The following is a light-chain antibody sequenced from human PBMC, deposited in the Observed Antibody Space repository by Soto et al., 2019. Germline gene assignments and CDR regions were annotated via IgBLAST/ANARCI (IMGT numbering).Light chain of an antibody. CDR2: EVS. V-gene: IGLV2-14*01. Sequence: QSALTQPASVSGSPGQSITISCTGTSSDVGGYKFVSWYQQHPGKAPKLMIYEVSNRPSGVSDRFSGSKSGNTASLTISGLQAEDEADYYCASLTTTNFVFGSGTQLTVL. CDR3: ASLTTTNFV. CDR1: SSDVGGYKF. J-gene: IGLJ7*01.